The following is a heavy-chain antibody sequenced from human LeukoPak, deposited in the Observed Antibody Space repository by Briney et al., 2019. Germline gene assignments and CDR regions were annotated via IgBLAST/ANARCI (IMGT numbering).Heavy chain of an antibody. CDR2: IYGGGST. CDR3: ARMGSTVGPL. V-gene: IGHV3-53*01. D-gene: IGHD4-23*01. J-gene: IGHJ4*02. Sequence: GGSLRLSCEASGFTVSSNYMSWVRQAPGKGLEWVSVIYGGGSTYYADSVKGRFTISRDTSKNTLYLQMNSLRAEDTAVYYCARMGSTVGPLWGQGTLVTVSS. CDR1: GFTVSSNY.